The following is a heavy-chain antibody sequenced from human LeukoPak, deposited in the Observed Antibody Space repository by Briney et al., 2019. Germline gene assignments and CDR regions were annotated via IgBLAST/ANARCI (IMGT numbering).Heavy chain of an antibody. CDR3: AKDGGGP. V-gene: IGHV3-30*18. CDR2: ISYDGSNK. CDR1: GFTFSSYG. Sequence: PGRSLRLSCAASGFTFSSYGMHWVRQAPGKGLEWVAVISYDGSNKYYADSVKGRFTISRDNSKNTLYLQMNSLRAEDTAVYYCAKDGGGPWGQGTLVTVSS. J-gene: IGHJ5*02. D-gene: IGHD3-10*01.